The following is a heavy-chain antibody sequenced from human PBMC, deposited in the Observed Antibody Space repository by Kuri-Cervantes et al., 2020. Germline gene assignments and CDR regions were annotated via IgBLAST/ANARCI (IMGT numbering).Heavy chain of an antibody. J-gene: IGHJ4*02. CDR2: INPSGGST. Sequence: SVKVSCKASGYTFTSYYMHWVRQAAGQGLEWMGIINPSGGSTSYVQKVQGRVSMTRDTSTSTVYMELSRLRSEDTAVYSCARPKATWGGAYYFDYWGQGTLVTVSS. CDR3: ARPKATWGGAYYFDY. D-gene: IGHD3-16*01. V-gene: IGHV1-46*01. CDR1: GYTFTSYY.